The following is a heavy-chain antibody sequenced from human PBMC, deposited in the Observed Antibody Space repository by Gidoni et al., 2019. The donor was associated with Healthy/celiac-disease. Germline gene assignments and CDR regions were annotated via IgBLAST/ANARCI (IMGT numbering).Heavy chain of an antibody. J-gene: IGHJ4*02. D-gene: IGHD3-22*01. CDR3: TTAGDYDSSGYYSWDFDY. V-gene: IGHV3-15*01. CDR1: GFTFSNAW. CDR2: IKSKTDGGTT. Sequence: EVPLVESGGGLVKPGGSLRLSCAASGFTFSNAWMRWVRKAPGKGLEWVGRIKSKTDGGTTEYAAPVKGRFTISRDDSKNTLYLQMNSLKTEDTAVYYCTTAGDYDSSGYYSWDFDYWGQGTLVTVSS.